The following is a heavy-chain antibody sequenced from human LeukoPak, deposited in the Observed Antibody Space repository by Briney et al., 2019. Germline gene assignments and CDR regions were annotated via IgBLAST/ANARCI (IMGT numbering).Heavy chain of an antibody. J-gene: IGHJ4*02. D-gene: IGHD6-13*01. CDR3: AKRGSRQLVHFYY. CDR2: ISGSGGST. V-gene: IGHV3-23*01. CDR1: GFTFSSYA. Sequence: PGGSLRLSCAASGFTFSSYAMSWVRQAPGKGLEWVSAISGSGGSTYYADSVKGRFTISRDNSKNTLYLQMNSLRAEGTAVYYCAKRGSRQLVHFYYWGQGTLVTVSS.